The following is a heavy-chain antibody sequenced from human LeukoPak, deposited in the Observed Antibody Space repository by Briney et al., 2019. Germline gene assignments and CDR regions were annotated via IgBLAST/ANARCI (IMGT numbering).Heavy chain of an antibody. V-gene: IGHV3-7*01. CDR3: ARDRVCGGGSCYDLFDH. J-gene: IGHJ4*02. Sequence: PGGSLRLSCAASGFTFSDYYMSWVRQAPGKGLEWVANIKHDGSEKYYVDSVKGRFTLSRDNAKNSLYLQMNSLRVEDTAVYYCARDRVCGGGSCYDLFDHWGQGTLVTVSS. CDR2: IKHDGSEK. D-gene: IGHD2-15*01. CDR1: GFTFSDYY.